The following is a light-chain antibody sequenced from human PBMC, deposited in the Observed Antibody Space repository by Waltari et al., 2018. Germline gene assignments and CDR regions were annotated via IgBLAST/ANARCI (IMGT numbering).Light chain of an antibody. CDR1: NSGSKS. V-gene: IGLV3-21*04. CDR2: YDS. J-gene: IGLJ2*01. Sequence: SYVVTQPPSVSVAPGKTARITCGGNNSGSKSVHWYQQKPGQAPVLVIYYDSDRPSGIPERFSGSNSGNPATLTITRVEAGDEADYYCQVWLSSSDHPVFGGGTKLTVL. CDR3: QVWLSSSDHPV.